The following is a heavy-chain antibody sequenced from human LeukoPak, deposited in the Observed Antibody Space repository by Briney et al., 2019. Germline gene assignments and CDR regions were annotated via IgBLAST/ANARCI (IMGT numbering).Heavy chain of an antibody. J-gene: IGHJ4*02. CDR2: IIPIFGTA. Sequence: SVKVSCKASGGTFSSYAISWVRQAPGQGLEWMGGIIPIFGTADYAQKFQGRVTITADESTSTAYMELNSLRSEDTAIYYCARDRADWPAIDSWGQGTLVTVSS. CDR1: GGTFSSYA. CDR3: ARDRADWPAIDS. D-gene: IGHD3-9*01. V-gene: IGHV1-69*01.